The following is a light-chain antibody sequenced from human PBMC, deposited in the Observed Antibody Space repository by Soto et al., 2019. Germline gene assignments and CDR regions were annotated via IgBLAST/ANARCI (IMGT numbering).Light chain of an antibody. J-gene: IGLJ2*01. Sequence: QSVLTQPPSASGTPGQRVTISCVGSISNIGSNSVYWYQQFPGTAPKLLIYRNNQRPSGVPDRFSGSTSGTAASLAISGLRSEDEAYYYCSSYIFSSTLVVFGGGTQLTVL. CDR2: RNN. CDR3: SSYIFSSTLVV. V-gene: IGLV1-47*01. CDR1: ISNIGSNS.